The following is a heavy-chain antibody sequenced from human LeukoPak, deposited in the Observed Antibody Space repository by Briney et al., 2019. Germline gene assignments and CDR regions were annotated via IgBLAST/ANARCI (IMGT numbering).Heavy chain of an antibody. CDR3: ARYYDFWSGYFPRYYYMDV. D-gene: IGHD3-3*01. Sequence: GGSLRLSCAASGFTFSDYYMSWIRQAPGKGLEWVSYISSSGSTIYYADFVKGRFTISRDNAKNSLYLQMNSLRAEDTAVYYCARYYDFWSGYFPRYYYMDVWGKGTTVTVSS. CDR1: GFTFSDYY. J-gene: IGHJ6*03. CDR2: ISSSGSTI. V-gene: IGHV3-11*04.